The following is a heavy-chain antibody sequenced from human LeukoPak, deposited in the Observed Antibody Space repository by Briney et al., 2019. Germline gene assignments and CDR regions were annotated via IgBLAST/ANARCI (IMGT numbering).Heavy chain of an antibody. V-gene: IGHV4-34*01. D-gene: IGHD3-3*01. J-gene: IGHJ4*02. CDR1: GGSFSGYY. Sequence: SETLSLTCAVYGGSFSGYYWSWIRQPPGKGLEWIGEINHSGSTNYNPSLKSRVTISVDTSKNQFSLKLSSVTAADTAVYYCAGIGHGRYDFWSARFDYWGQGTLVTVSS. CDR3: AGIGHGRYDFWSARFDY. CDR2: INHSGST.